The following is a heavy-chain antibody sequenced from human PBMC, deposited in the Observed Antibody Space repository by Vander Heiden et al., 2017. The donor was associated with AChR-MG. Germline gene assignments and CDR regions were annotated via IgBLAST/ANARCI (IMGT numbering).Heavy chain of an antibody. Sequence: KAWVRQMPGKGLEWMGIIYPGDSDTRYSPSFQGQVTISADKSISTAYLQWSSLKASDTAMYYCARPARYVWGSYRQPYDAFDIWGQGTMVTVSS. V-gene: IGHV5-51*01. J-gene: IGHJ3*02. D-gene: IGHD3-16*02. CDR3: ARPARYVWGSYRQPYDAFDI. CDR2: IYPGDSDT.